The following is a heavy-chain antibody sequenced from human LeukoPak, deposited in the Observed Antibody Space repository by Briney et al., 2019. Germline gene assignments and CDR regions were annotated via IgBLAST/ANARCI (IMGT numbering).Heavy chain of an antibody. D-gene: IGHD5-18*01. CDR1: GFTFSSYS. CDR2: ISSSSSYI. Sequence: GGSLRLSCAASGFTFSSYSMNWVRQAPGKGLEWVSSISSSSSYIYYADSVKGRFTISRDNAKNSLYLQMNSLRAEDTAVYYCARDPGGYSDGSDWFDPWGQGTLVTVSS. V-gene: IGHV3-21*01. J-gene: IGHJ5*02. CDR3: ARDPGGYSDGSDWFDP.